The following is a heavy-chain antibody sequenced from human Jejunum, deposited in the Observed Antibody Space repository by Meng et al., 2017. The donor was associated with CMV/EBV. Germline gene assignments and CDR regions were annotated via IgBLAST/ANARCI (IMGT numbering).Heavy chain of an antibody. CDR3: ARDCSSTSCYMGGYYYYYGMDV. CDR1: YS. CDR2: IYPSGIT. Sequence: YSGGWIRQPPGKGLEWIASIYPSGITYYNPSLKSRVTMSVDTSKNQFSLKLSSVTAADTAMYYCARDCSSTSCYMGGYYYYYGMDVWGHGTTVTVSS. J-gene: IGHJ6*02. D-gene: IGHD2-2*01. V-gene: IGHV4-38-2*02.